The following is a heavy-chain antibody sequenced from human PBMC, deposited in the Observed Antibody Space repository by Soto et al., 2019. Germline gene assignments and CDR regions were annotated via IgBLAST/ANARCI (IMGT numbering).Heavy chain of an antibody. J-gene: IGHJ4*02. CDR3: ARAGGGSGSYSFDY. Sequence: QVQLQESGPGLVKPSQTLSLTCTVSGGSISSGDYYWSWIRQPPGKGLEWIGYIYYSGSTYYNPSAESRVTLTVDTSKHQFSLKLSSVTAADTAVYYCARAGGGSGSYSFDYWGQGTLVTVSS. D-gene: IGHD1-26*01. CDR2: IYYSGST. V-gene: IGHV4-30-4*01. CDR1: GGSISSGDYY.